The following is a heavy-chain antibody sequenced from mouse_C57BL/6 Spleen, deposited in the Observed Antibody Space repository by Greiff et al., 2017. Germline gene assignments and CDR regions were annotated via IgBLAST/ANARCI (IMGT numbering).Heavy chain of an antibody. D-gene: IGHD2-2*01. Sequence: QVQLQQSGAELVKPGASVKISCKASGYAFSSYWMNWVKQRPGKGLEWIGQIYPGDGDTNYNRKFKGKATLTADKSSSTAYMQLSSLTSEDSAVYCCARSLPMVTTGFAYWGQGTLVTVSA. V-gene: IGHV1-80*01. CDR2: IYPGDGDT. CDR1: GYAFSSYW. J-gene: IGHJ3*01. CDR3: ARSLPMVTTGFAY.